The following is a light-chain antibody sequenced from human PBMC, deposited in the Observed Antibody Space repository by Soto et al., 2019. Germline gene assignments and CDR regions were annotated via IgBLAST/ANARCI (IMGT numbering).Light chain of an antibody. V-gene: IGKV1-5*03. J-gene: IGKJ1*01. CDR1: QSISSW. CDR2: KAS. Sequence: DIQMTQSPSTLSASVGDRVTITCRASQSISSWLAWYQQKPGKAPKLLIYKASSLESGVPSRFSGSGSGTEFTLTISSLQPDDFATYYCQQYNSYSWTFGLGTEVEIK. CDR3: QQYNSYSWT.